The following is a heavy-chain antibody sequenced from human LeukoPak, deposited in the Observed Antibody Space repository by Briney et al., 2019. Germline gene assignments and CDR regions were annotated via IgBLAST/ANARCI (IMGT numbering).Heavy chain of an antibody. V-gene: IGHV4-59*01. CDR2: IYYSGST. Sequence: PSETLSLTCTVSGGSISSYYWSWIRQPPGKGLEWIGYIYYSGSTNYNPSLKSRVTISVDTSKNQFPLKLSSVTAADTAVYYCARRAAAGRGYFDYWGQGTLVTVSS. CDR3: ARRAAAGRGYFDY. J-gene: IGHJ4*02. CDR1: GGSISSYY. D-gene: IGHD6-13*01.